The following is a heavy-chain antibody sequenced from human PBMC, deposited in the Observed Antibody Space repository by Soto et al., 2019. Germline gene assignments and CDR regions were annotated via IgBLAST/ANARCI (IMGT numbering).Heavy chain of an antibody. CDR1: GASIYNGGSF. V-gene: IGHV4-30-4*01. CDR2: IHNRGST. CDR3: ARGSTTEKVAS. Sequence: QVQLQESGPGLVRPSQTLSLTCSVSGASIYNGGSFWSWIRQPPGKGLEWIGHIHNRGSTYNNPSLKSRLTLSADASMNQFSLAMTSVTAADTAMYYCARGSTTEKVASWGQGILVTVSS. J-gene: IGHJ4*02.